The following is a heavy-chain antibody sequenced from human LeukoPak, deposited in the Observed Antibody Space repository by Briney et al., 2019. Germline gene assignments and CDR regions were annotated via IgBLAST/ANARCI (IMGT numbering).Heavy chain of an antibody. CDR3: ARHEYSGSYYGLSWFDP. CDR2: IYYSGST. D-gene: IGHD1-26*01. V-gene: IGHV4-39*01. Sequence: SETLSLTCTVSGGSISSSGYYWGWIRQPPGKGLEWIASIYYSGSTYYNPSLKSRVTISVDTSKNQLSLKLSSLTAADTAVYYCARHEYSGSYYGLSWFDPWGQGTQVTVSS. J-gene: IGHJ5*02. CDR1: GGSISSSGYY.